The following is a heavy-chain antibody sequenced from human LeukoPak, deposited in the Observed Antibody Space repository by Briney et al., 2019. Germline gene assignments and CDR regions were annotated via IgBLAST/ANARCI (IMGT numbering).Heavy chain of an antibody. Sequence: PSETLSLTCTVSGGSISSYYWSWIRQPAGKGLEWIGRIYTSGSTNYNPSLKSRVTMLVDTSKNQFSLKLSSVTAADTAVYYCARDHYYYDSSGYPRSFAFDYWGQGTLVTVSS. CDR2: IYTSGST. CDR3: ARDHYYYDSSGYPRSFAFDY. J-gene: IGHJ4*02. D-gene: IGHD3-22*01. V-gene: IGHV4-4*07. CDR1: GGSISSYY.